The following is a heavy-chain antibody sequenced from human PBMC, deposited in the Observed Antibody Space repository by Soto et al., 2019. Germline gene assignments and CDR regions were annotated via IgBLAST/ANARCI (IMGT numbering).Heavy chain of an antibody. Sequence: PSETLSLTCTVSGGSISSGGYYWGWIRQPPGKGLEWIGSIYYSGSTYYNPSLKSRVTISVDTSKNQFSLKLSSVTAADTAVYYCATQGGGYYDILTGSRAGTRPIDYWGQGTLVTVSS. V-gene: IGHV4-39*01. CDR3: ATQGGGYYDILTGSRAGTRPIDY. CDR1: GGSISSGGYY. D-gene: IGHD3-9*01. CDR2: IYYSGST. J-gene: IGHJ4*02.